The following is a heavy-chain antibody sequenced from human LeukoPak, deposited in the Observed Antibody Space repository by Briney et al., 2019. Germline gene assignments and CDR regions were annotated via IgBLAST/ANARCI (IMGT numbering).Heavy chain of an antibody. Sequence: GGSLRLSCAASGFTFNTYAMHWIRQAPGKGLEYVSAFSSNGSSTYYANSVKDRFTISRDNSKNTLYLKMGRLRAEDMAVYYCARSRYCSTITCYTSPNWFDPWGQGTLVTVSS. CDR3: ARSRYCSTITCYTSPNWFDP. V-gene: IGHV3-64*01. CDR2: FSSNGSST. D-gene: IGHD2-2*02. CDR1: GFTFNTYA. J-gene: IGHJ5*02.